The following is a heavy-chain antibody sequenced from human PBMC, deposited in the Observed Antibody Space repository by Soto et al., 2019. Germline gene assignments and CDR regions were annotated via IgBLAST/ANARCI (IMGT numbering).Heavy chain of an antibody. CDR3: AVSYYYDSSGYYSYFDY. V-gene: IGHV4-59*08. CDR2: IYYSGST. CDR1: GGSISSYY. J-gene: IGHJ4*02. D-gene: IGHD3-22*01. Sequence: PSETLSLTCTVSGGSISSYYWSWIRQPPGKGLEWIGYIYYSGSTNYNPSLKSRVTISVDTSKNQFSLKLSSVTAADTAVYYCAVSYYYDSSGYYSYFDYWGQGTLVTVSS.